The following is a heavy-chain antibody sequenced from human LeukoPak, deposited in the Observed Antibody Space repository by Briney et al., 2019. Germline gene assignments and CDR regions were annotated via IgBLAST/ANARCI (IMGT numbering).Heavy chain of an antibody. CDR1: GGSFSGYY. Sequence: SETLSLTCAVYGGSFSGYYWSWIRQPPGKGLEWIGEINHSGSTNYNPSLKSRVTISVDTSKNQFSLKLSSVTAADTAVYYCARGRGDSSGYYYGVFDYWGQGTLVTVSS. CDR3: ARGRGDSSGYYYGVFDY. CDR2: INHSGST. V-gene: IGHV4-34*01. D-gene: IGHD3-22*01. J-gene: IGHJ4*02.